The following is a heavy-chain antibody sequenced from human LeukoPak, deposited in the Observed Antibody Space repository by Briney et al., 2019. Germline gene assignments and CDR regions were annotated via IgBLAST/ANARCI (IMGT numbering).Heavy chain of an antibody. CDR2: IKQDGSEE. CDR3: ARDPYSSTWSYGMDV. V-gene: IGHV3-7*05. D-gene: IGHD6-6*01. CDR1: GFTFSNYW. J-gene: IGHJ6*01. Sequence: GGSLRLSCAASGFTFSNYWMSLVRQAPGKGLEWVANIKQDGSEEVYVDSLKGRFTISRDNAKNSLFLQMNTLRAEDTAVYYCARDPYSSTWSYGMDVWGQGTTVTVSS.